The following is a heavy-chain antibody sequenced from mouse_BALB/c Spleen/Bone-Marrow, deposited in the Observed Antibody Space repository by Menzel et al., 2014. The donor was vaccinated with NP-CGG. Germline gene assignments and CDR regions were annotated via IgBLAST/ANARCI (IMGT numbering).Heavy chain of an antibody. D-gene: IGHD2-4*01. CDR2: IDPSDSET. V-gene: IGHV1-69*02. J-gene: IGHJ4*01. CDR1: GYTFTSYW. CDR3: ARDGVITSYYAMDY. Sequence: VQLQQSGAELAKPGAPVKLSCKASGYTFTSYWMNWVKQRPGRGLEWIGRIDPSDSETHYNQKFKDKATLTVDKSSSTAYIQLSSLTSEDSAVYYCARDGVITSYYAMDYWGQGTSVTVSS.